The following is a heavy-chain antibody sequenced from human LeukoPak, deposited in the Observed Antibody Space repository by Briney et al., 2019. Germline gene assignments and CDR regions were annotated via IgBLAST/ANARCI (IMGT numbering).Heavy chain of an antibody. CDR1: GGSISSYY. CDR2: IYYSGST. D-gene: IGHD6-19*01. CDR3: ATMPPYSSGWYYFDY. Sequence: SETLSLTCTVSGGSISSYYWSWIRQPPGKGLEWSGYIYYSGSTNYNPSLKSRVTISVDTSKNQFSLKLSSVTAADTAVYYCATMPPYSSGWYYFDYWGQGTLVTVSS. V-gene: IGHV4-59*01. J-gene: IGHJ4*02.